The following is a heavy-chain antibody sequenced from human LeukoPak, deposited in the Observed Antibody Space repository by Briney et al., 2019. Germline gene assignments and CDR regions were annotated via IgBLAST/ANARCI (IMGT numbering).Heavy chain of an antibody. Sequence: GASVRVPCKASGGTFSSYAISWVRQAPGQGLEWMGGIIPIFGTANYAQKFQGRVTITADESTSTAYMELSSLRSEDTAVYYCARGATGTTGGSFDYWGQGTLVTVSS. V-gene: IGHV1-69*01. CDR3: ARGATGTTGGSFDY. D-gene: IGHD1-1*01. CDR2: IIPIFGTA. J-gene: IGHJ4*02. CDR1: GGTFSSYA.